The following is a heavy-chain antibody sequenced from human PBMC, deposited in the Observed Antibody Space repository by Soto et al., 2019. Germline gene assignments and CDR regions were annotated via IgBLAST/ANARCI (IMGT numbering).Heavy chain of an antibody. CDR2: ISGSGGST. Sequence: PGGSLRLSCAASGFTFSSYAMSWVRQAPGKGLEWVSAISGSGGSTYYADSVKGRFTISRDNSKNTLYLQMNSLRAEDTAVYYCAKGFGSSGYYSYRNYYFDYWGQGTLVTVSS. CDR3: AKGFGSSGYYSYRNYYFDY. CDR1: GFTFSSYA. V-gene: IGHV3-23*01. D-gene: IGHD3-22*01. J-gene: IGHJ4*02.